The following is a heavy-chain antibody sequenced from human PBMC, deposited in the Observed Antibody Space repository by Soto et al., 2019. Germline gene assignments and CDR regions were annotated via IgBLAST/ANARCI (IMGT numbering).Heavy chain of an antibody. Sequence: ASVKVSCKASGYTFAGYYMHWVRQAPGQGLEWMGWINPSSGGTNYAQKFQGWVTMTRDTSISTAYMELSRLRSDDTAVYYCARDRVQQLGQEYYYYYGMDVWGQGTTVTVSS. D-gene: IGHD6-13*01. J-gene: IGHJ6*02. CDR1: GYTFAGYY. CDR2: INPSSGGT. V-gene: IGHV1-2*04. CDR3: ARDRVQQLGQEYYYYYGMDV.